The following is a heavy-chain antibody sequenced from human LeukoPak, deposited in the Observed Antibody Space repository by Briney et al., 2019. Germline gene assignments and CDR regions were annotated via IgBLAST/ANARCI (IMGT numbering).Heavy chain of an antibody. CDR2: IYTSGST. CDR1: GGSISSGSYY. CDR3: ARVRGYYSDY. J-gene: IGHJ4*02. Sequence: PSETLSLTCTVSGGSISSGSYYWSWIRQPAGKGLEWIGRIYTSGSTNYNPSLKSRVTISVDTPKNQFSLKLSSVTAADTAVYYCARVRGYYSDYWGQGTLVTVSS. V-gene: IGHV4-61*02.